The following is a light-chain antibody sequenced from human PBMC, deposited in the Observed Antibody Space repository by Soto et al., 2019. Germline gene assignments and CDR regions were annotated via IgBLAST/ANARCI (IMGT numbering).Light chain of an antibody. V-gene: IGLV2-8*01. CDR3: SSFAGGNIYV. CDR2: DVT. J-gene: IGLJ1*01. CDR1: SSDVGGYNY. Sequence: QSVQTQPPSACVSPGQSVTISCTGTSSDVGGYNYVSWHQQHPGKAPKLIIYDVTNRPSGVPDRFSGSKSGYTASLPVSGLQAEDEADHYCSSFAGGNIYVFGTGTKVTV.